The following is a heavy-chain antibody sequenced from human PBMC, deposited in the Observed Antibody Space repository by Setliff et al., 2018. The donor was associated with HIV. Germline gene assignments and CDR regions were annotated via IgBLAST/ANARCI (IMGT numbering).Heavy chain of an antibody. J-gene: IGHJ6*03. V-gene: IGHV1-69*13. CDR2: IIPIFGTT. D-gene: IGHD3-22*01. Sequence: SVKVSCKASGYTFTSYDISWVRQAPGQGLEWMGGIIPIFGTTHYAQKFQGRVTVTADESTSTAYMQLSSLRSDDTAVYYCARGRNYDSSGYGDYYYYMDVWGKGTTVTVSS. CDR3: ARGRNYDSSGYGDYYYYMDV. CDR1: GYTFTSYD.